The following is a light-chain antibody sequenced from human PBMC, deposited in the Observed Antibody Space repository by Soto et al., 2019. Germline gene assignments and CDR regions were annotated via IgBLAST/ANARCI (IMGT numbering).Light chain of an antibody. J-gene: IGLJ2*01. CDR1: SSNIGGNT. V-gene: IGLV1-44*01. CDR2: SNN. CDR3: AAWDDSLNGPV. Sequence: QSVLTQPPSASGTPGRRVTISCSGSSSNIGGNTVNWYQQLPGTAPKLLIYSNNQRPSGVPDRFSGSKSGTSASLAISGLQSEDEADYYCAAWDDSLNGPVFGGGTKVTVL.